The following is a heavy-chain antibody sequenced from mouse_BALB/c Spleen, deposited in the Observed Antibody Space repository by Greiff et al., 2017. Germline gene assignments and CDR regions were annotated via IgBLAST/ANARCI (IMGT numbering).Heavy chain of an antibody. V-gene: IGHV5-15*02. J-gene: IGHJ2*01. D-gene: IGHD2-4*01. CDR3: ARDNDYDDYFDY. Sequence: EVQRVESGGGLVQPGGSRKLSCAASGFTFSDYGMAWVRQAPGKGPEWVAFISNLAYSIYYADTVTGRFTISRENAKNTLYLEMSSLRSEDTAMYYCARDNDYDDYFDYWGQGTTLTVSS. CDR2: ISNLAYSI. CDR1: GFTFSDYG.